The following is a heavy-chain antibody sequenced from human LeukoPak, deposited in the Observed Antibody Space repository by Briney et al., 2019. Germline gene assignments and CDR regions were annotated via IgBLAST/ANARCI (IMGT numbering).Heavy chain of an antibody. Sequence: ASVKVSCKASGYSFTNYYTHWVRQAPGQGLEWMGWINPNSGGTNYAQKFQGRVTITADKSTSTAYMELSSLRSEDTAVYYCARGVGTEYCSSTSCYWLAFDIWGQGTMVTVSS. D-gene: IGHD2-2*01. CDR1: GYSFTNYY. CDR3: ARGVGTEYCSSTSCYWLAFDI. V-gene: IGHV1-2*02. J-gene: IGHJ3*02. CDR2: INPNSGGT.